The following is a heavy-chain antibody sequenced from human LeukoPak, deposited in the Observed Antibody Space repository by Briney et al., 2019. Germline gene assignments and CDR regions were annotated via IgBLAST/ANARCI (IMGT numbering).Heavy chain of an antibody. CDR3: ARVYSSGWYWFDP. CDR1: GFTFSNYY. J-gene: IGHJ5*02. D-gene: IGHD6-19*01. V-gene: IGHV3-7*01. Sequence: GGSLRLSCAASGFTFSNYYMSWVRQAPGKGLEWVANINQDGSEKNYVDSVKGRFTISRDNAKNSLYLQMNSLRAEDTAVYYCARVYSSGWYWFDPWGQGTLVTVSS. CDR2: INQDGSEK.